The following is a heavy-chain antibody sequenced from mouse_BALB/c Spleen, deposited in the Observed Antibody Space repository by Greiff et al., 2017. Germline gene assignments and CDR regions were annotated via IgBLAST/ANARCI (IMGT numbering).Heavy chain of an antibody. J-gene: IGHJ4*01. Sequence: QVQLQQPGAELVRPGASVKLSCKASGYSFTSYWMNWVKQRPGQGLEWIGMLHPSDSETRLNQKFKDKATLTVDKSSSTAYMQLSSPTSEDSAVYYCAREELTTARMDYWGQGTSVTVSA. CDR3: AREELTTARMDY. CDR2: LHPSDSET. V-gene: IGHV1-61*01. D-gene: IGHD1-2*01. CDR1: GYSFTSYW.